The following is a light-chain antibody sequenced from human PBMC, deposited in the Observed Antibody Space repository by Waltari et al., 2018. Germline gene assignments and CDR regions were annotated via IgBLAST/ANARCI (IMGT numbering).Light chain of an antibody. Sequence: EIVMTQSPATLSASPGGRATLSCRASESVSSNFAWYQQKPGQAPRLGTVGASPRATGIPARFSGSGSGTDFTLSISSLRSEDFAVYYCQQYNNWPPYTFGQGTRLEIK. CDR1: ESVSSN. V-gene: IGKV3-15*01. J-gene: IGKJ2*01. CDR2: GAS. CDR3: QQYNNWPPYT.